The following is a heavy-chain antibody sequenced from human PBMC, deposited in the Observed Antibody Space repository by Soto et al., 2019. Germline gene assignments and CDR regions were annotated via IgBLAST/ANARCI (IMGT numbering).Heavy chain of an antibody. V-gene: IGHV4-30-4*01. CDR3: ARDQYSSSWFFDT. CDR1: GGSISSGNYY. D-gene: IGHD6-13*01. Sequence: SETLSLTCTVSGGSISSGNYYWSWIRQPPGKGLEWIGFISYSGSAYYNPSLKSRVTISVDKSKNQFSLKMDSVTAADSAMYYCARDQYSSSWFFDTWGQGIQVTV. J-gene: IGHJ4*02. CDR2: ISYSGSA.